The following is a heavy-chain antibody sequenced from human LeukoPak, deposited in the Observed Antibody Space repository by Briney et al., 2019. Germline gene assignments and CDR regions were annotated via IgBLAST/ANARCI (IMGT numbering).Heavy chain of an antibody. V-gene: IGHV4-59*01. CDR3: ARDGYCSGGGCDYNWFDP. J-gene: IGHJ5*02. CDR2: IYYSGST. CDR1: GGSISSYY. D-gene: IGHD2-15*01. Sequence: SETLSLTCTVSGGSISSYYWSWIRQPPGKGLEWIGYIYYSGSTNYNPSLKSRVTISVDTSKNQFSLKLSSVTAADTAVYYCARDGYCSGGGCDYNWFDPWGQGTLVTVSS.